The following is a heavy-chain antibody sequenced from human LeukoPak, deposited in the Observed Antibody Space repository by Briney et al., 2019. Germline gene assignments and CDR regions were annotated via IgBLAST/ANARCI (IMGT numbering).Heavy chain of an antibody. Sequence: PGGSLRLSCAASGFTFSSYSMNWVRQAPGKGLEWVSYISSSSTIYYADSVKGRFTISRDNAKNSLYLQMNSLRAEDTAVYYCARDQEDYYDSSGLFWGQGTLVTVSS. J-gene: IGHJ4*02. CDR2: ISSSSTI. CDR3: ARDQEDYYDSSGLF. CDR1: GFTFSSYS. V-gene: IGHV3-48*01. D-gene: IGHD3-22*01.